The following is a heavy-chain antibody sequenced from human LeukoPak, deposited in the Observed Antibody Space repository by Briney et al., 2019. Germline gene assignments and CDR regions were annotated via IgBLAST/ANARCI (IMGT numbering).Heavy chain of an antibody. CDR2: IYSGGST. D-gene: IGHD3-10*01. V-gene: IGHV3-66*01. CDR1: GFTVSSNY. CDR3: ARSLDYYGSGSYYNARLYYYYGMDV. J-gene: IGHJ6*02. Sequence: GGSLRLSCAASGFTVSSNYMSWVRQAPGKGLEWVSVIYSGGSTYYADSVKGRFTISRDNSKNTLYLQMNSLRAEDTAVYYCARSLDYYGSGSYYNARLYYYYGMDVWGQGTTVTVSS.